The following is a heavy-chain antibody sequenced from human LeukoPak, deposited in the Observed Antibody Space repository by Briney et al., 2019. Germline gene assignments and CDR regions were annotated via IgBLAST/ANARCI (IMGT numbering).Heavy chain of an antibody. CDR1: GFTFSSYS. J-gene: IGHJ6*03. CDR2: ISSSSSYI. V-gene: IGHV3-21*01. D-gene: IGHD1-14*01. Sequence: GGSLRLSCAASGFTFSSYSMNWVRQAPGKGLEWVSSISSSSSYIYYADSVKGRFTISRDNAKNSLYPQMNSLRAEDTAVYYCARGTRYRSPYYMDVWGKGTTVTVSS. CDR3: ARGTRYRSPYYMDV.